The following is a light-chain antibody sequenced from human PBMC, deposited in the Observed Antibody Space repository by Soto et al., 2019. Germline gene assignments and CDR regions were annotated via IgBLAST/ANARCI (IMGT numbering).Light chain of an antibody. CDR2: DDN. J-gene: IGLJ1*01. CDR3: GSWDSSLSADV. CDR1: SSNIGGNS. Sequence: QSVLTQPPSVSAAPGQKVTISCSGSSSNIGGNSVSWYQQLPGTAPKLLIYDDNKRPSGIPDRFSGSKSGTSATLGITGFQTGEEADYYCGSWDSSLSADVFGTGTKVTV. V-gene: IGLV1-51*01.